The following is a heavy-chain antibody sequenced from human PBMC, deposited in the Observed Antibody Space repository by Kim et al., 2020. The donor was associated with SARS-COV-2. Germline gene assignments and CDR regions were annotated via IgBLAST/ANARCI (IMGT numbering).Heavy chain of an antibody. D-gene: IGHD1-1*01. CDR3: TRVTGTALDFWDAYDI. Sequence: SVKGRFTISRDDSKNAAYLQMNSLKNEDTAVYYCTRVTGTALDFWDAYDIWGQGTMVTVSS. V-gene: IGHV3-73*01. J-gene: IGHJ3*02.